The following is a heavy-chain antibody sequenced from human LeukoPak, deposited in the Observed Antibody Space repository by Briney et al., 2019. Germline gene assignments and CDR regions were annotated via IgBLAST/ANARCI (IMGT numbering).Heavy chain of an antibody. CDR1: GGSISSSSYY. CDR3: AADYGDYYFDS. CDR2: IYYSATT. D-gene: IGHD4-17*01. Sequence: SETLSLTCTVSGGSISSSSYYWGWIRQPPGKGLEWIGNIYYSATTYYNPSLKSRVTISVDTSKNQFSLKLSSVTAAGTAVYYCAADYGDYYFDSWGQGTLVTVSS. J-gene: IGHJ4*02. V-gene: IGHV4-39*01.